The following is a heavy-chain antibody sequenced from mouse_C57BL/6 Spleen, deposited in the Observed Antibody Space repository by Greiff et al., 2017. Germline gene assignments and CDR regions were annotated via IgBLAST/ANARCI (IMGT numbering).Heavy chain of an antibody. J-gene: IGHJ3*01. D-gene: IGHD1-1*01. V-gene: IGHV1-69*01. CDR3: AGGSSGAWFAY. Sequence: QVQLQQPGAELVMPGASVKLSCKASGYTFTSYWMHWVKQRPGQGLEWIGEIDPSDSYTNYNQKFKGKSTLTVDKSSSTAYMQLSSLTSEDSAVYYCAGGSSGAWFAYWGQGTLVTVSA. CDR1: GYTFTSYW. CDR2: IDPSDSYT.